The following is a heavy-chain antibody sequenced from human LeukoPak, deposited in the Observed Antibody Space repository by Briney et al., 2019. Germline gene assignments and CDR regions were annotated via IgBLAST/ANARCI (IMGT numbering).Heavy chain of an antibody. CDR2: IYYSGST. D-gene: IGHD2-15*01. CDR1: GGSITDYY. V-gene: IGHV4-59*08. CDR3: ARHHCSGGSCYDAFDI. Sequence: SETLSLTCTVSGGSITDYYWSWIRQPPGKGLEWIGYIYYSGSTNYNPSLKSRVTISVDTSKNQFSLKLSSVTAADTAEYYCARHHCSGGSCYDAFDIWGQGTMVTVSS. J-gene: IGHJ3*02.